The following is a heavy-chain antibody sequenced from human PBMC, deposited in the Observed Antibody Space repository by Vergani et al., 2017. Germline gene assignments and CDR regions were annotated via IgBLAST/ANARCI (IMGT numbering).Heavy chain of an antibody. CDR1: GASINNDFYY. J-gene: IGHJ6*02. V-gene: IGHV4-61*02. Sequence: QVQLQESGPGLVKPSQTLSLTCTVSGASINNDFYYWHWIRQPAGKGLEWIGRIYVSGITDYYSSLQSRVTISVDTSKNQFSLKLSSVTAADTAVYYCARHLAYXGGDCYPYYYGMDVWGQGTTVTVSS. CDR3: ARHLAYXGGDCYPYYYGMDV. CDR2: IYVSGIT. D-gene: IGHD2-21*02.